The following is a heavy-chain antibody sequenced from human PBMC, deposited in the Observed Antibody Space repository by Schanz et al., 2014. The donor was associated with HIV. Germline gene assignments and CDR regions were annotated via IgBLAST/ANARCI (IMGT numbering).Heavy chain of an antibody. CDR2: ISYDGSNK. Sequence: QVQLVESGGGVVQPGKSLRLSCAASGFSFSNYGMHWVRQAPGKGLEWVAVISYDGSNKHYADSVNGRFTISRDNSRNALYLHMNSLRADDTAIYYCVKAYSSGFSGAGSWGQGALVTVSS. V-gene: IGHV3-30*18. J-gene: IGHJ5*02. CDR3: VKAYSSGFSGAGS. D-gene: IGHD5-18*01. CDR1: GFSFSNYG.